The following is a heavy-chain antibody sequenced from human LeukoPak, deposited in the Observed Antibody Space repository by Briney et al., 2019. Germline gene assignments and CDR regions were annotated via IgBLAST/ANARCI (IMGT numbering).Heavy chain of an antibody. J-gene: IGHJ4*02. CDR1: GFTFSSYS. CDR2: ISSSSSYI. Sequence: GGSLRLSCAASGFTFSSYSMNWVRQAPGKGLEWVSSISSSSSYIYYADSVKGRCTISRDNAKNSLYLQMNSLRAEDTAVYYCARDTYYYGSGSDYWGQGTLVTVSS. D-gene: IGHD3-10*01. CDR3: ARDTYYYGSGSDY. V-gene: IGHV3-21*04.